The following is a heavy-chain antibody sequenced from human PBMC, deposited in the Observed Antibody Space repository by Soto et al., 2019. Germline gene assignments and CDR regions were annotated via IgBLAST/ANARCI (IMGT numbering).Heavy chain of an antibody. CDR2: ISGSGGST. CDR3: AKDHGVAVAGSLDY. V-gene: IGHV3-23*01. D-gene: IGHD6-19*01. J-gene: IGHJ4*02. Sequence: GGSLRLSCAASGFTFSSYAMSWVRRAPGKGLEWVSAISGSGGSTYYADSVKGRFTISRDNSKNTLYLQMNSLRAEDTAVYYCAKDHGVAVAGSLDYWGQGTLVTVSS. CDR1: GFTFSSYA.